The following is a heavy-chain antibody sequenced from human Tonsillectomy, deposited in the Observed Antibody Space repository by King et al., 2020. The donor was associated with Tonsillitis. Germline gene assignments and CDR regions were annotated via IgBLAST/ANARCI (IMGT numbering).Heavy chain of an antibody. CDR3: ARLSTVTAALDY. V-gene: IGHV4-4*02. J-gene: IGHJ4*02. CDR2: IYHSGST. D-gene: IGHD4-17*01. CDR1: GGSISSSHW. Sequence: QLQESGPGLVKPSGTLSLTCAVSGGSISSSHWWSWVRQPPGKGLEWIGEIYHSGSTNYNPSFKSQVTISVDKSKNQFSLKLSSVTAADTAVYYCARLSTVTAALDYWGQGTLVTVSS.